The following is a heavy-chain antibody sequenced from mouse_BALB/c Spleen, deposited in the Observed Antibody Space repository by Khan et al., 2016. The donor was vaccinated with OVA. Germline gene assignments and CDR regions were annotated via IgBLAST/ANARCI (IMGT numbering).Heavy chain of an antibody. CDR3: ASSPTMITQFSY. V-gene: IGHV1-7*01. Sequence: VQLQESGAELAKPGASVKMSCKASGYTFTSYWMHWVKQRPGQGLEWIGFINPTTGYTEYNQKFKDKATLTANKSSSTAYMQLSSLTSYDAAFYYCASSPTMITQFSYWGQGTLVTVSA. J-gene: IGHJ3*01. CDR2: INPTTGYT. CDR1: GYTFTSYW. D-gene: IGHD2-4*01.